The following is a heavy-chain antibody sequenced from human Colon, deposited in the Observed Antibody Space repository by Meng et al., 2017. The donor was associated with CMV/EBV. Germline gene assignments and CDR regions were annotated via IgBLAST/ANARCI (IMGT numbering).Heavy chain of an antibody. D-gene: IGHD2-21*01. CDR1: GENFANYA. V-gene: IGHV7-4-1*02. J-gene: IGHJ4*02. CDR2: IKTSSGST. Sequence: QAPAVQSGTEVPKRAASVKLSCEVSGENFANYAINWVRQAPGKMLEWMGCIKTSSGSTTYAQGFAGRFLFSLDRTVNTEYLQISRLQAEDTPLYFRATDYCYSACLNYWGPATLVTVSS. CDR3: ATDYCYSACLNY.